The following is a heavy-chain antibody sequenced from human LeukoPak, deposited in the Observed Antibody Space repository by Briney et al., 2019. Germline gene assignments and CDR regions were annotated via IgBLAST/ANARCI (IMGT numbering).Heavy chain of an antibody. CDR3: AKNDYADY. J-gene: IGHJ4*02. Sequence: GGALRLSSAPSAFTFSRYAMSWVGEAPGKGREWVSAISGGGGGTYYADSVKGRFTISRDNSKNTLYLQMNSLRAEDTAVYYCAKNDYADYWGQGTLVTVSS. CDR2: ISGGGGGT. CDR1: AFTFSRYA. V-gene: IGHV3-23*01.